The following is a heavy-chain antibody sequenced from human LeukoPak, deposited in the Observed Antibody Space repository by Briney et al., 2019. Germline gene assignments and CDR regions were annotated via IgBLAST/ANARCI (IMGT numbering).Heavy chain of an antibody. CDR3: ARDYHSSGWFDAFDI. CDR2: IYYSGST. J-gene: IGHJ3*02. D-gene: IGHD6-19*01. CDR1: GGSISSYY. V-gene: IGHV4-59*01. Sequence: SETLSLTCTVSGGSISSYYWSWIRQPPGKGLEWIGYIYYSGSTNYNPSLKSRVTTSVDTSKNQFSLKLSSVTAADTAVYYCARDYHSSGWFDAFDIWGRGTMVTVSS.